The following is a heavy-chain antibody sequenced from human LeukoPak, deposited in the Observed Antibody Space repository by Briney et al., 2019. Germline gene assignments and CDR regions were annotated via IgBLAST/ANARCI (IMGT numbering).Heavy chain of an antibody. V-gene: IGHV3-53*01. CDR3: AREENGGVYDDGFDI. D-gene: IGHD5/OR15-5a*01. Sequence: GGSLRLSCAASGFTFSSYAMSWVRQAPGKGLEWVSVIHTDGNTFYADSVEGRFTISRDNFKNTVYLQMSSLRAEDTAVYYCAREENGGVYDDGFDIWGQGTMVTVSS. J-gene: IGHJ3*02. CDR1: GFTFSSYA. CDR2: IHTDGNT.